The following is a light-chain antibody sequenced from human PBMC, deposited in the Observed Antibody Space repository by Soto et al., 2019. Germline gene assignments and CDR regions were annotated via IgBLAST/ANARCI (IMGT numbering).Light chain of an antibody. CDR1: QSGSSN. CDR3: QHYNNRPWT. Sequence: EIVMTQSPATLSVSPGKRATLSCRASQSGSSNLAWYQQKPGQAPRLLIYGASTRATGIPARFSGSGSGTEFTLTISSLQSEDFAVYYCQHYNNRPWTFGQGTKVEIK. J-gene: IGKJ1*01. CDR2: GAS. V-gene: IGKV3D-15*01.